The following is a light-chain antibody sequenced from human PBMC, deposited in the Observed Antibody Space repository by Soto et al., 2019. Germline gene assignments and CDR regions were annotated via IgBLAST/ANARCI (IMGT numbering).Light chain of an antibody. V-gene: IGKV1-5*01. CDR1: QSISSW. CDR2: YAS. Sequence: DIQMTQSPSTLSSSVGDRVTITCRASQSISSWLAWYQQKPGKAPKLLIYYASSLESGVPSRFSGSGSGTEFTLTISSLQPDDFATDYCQQYNSYSPTFGQGTKVEIK. J-gene: IGKJ1*01. CDR3: QQYNSYSPT.